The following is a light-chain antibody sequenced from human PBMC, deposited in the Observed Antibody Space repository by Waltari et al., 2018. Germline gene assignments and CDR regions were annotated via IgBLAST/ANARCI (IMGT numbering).Light chain of an antibody. CDR3: QQSDNLIT. CDR2: GTS. J-gene: IGKJ5*01. Sequence: IVLTQSPGTLSLSPGERATLSCRASQSVSSSHLAWYQQKPGQAPRLLMYGTSTRATGIPDRFSGGGSGTDFTLTIARLEPEDFAIYFCQQSDNLITFGQGTRLEIQ. V-gene: IGKV3-20*01. CDR1: QSVSSSH.